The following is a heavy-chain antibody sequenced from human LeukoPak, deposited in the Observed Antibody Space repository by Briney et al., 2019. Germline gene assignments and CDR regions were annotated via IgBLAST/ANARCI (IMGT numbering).Heavy chain of an antibody. V-gene: IGHV1-2*06. CDR2: INPNSGGT. Sequence: GASVKVSCKASGYTFTGYHMHWVRQAPGQGLEWMGRINPNSGGTNYAQKFRGRVTMTRDTSISTAYMELSRLRSDDTAVYYCAVPYYYDSSGYSFDYWGQGTLVTVSS. CDR3: AVPYYYDSSGYSFDY. D-gene: IGHD3-22*01. CDR1: GYTFTGYH. J-gene: IGHJ4*02.